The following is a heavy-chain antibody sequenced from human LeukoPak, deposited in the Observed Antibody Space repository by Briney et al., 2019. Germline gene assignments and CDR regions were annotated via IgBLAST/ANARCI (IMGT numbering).Heavy chain of an antibody. CDR1: GFSVSDNY. D-gene: IGHD6-13*01. J-gene: IGHJ4*02. CDR2: TYSGSDT. CDR3: ARLGMIQAYSTEDY. Sequence: GGSLRLSCAASGFSVSDNYMSWVRQAPGKGLEWVSVTYSGSDTYYADSVKGRFTISRDNSKNTLYLQMNSLRAEDTAVYYCARLGMIQAYSTEDYWGQGTLVTVSS. V-gene: IGHV3-53*01.